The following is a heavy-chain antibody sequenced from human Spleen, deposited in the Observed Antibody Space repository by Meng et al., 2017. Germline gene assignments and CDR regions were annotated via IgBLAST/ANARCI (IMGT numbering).Heavy chain of an antibody. CDR1: GFTFSTHG. CDR3: ARDNSLYDGRSGWFDP. D-gene: IGHD2/OR15-2a*01. J-gene: IGHJ5*02. V-gene: IGHV3-30*03. Sequence: QVQLVESGGGVVQPGRSLRLSCAASGFTFSTHGMHWVRQAPGKGLEWLAGILYDGSNQYYADSVKGRFTVSRDNSKNTVHLQVNSLRVEDTAVYYCARDNSLYDGRSGWFDPWGQGTLVTVSS. CDR2: ILYDGSNQ.